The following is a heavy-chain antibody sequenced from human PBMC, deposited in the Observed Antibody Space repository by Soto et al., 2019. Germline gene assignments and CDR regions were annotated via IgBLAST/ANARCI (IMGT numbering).Heavy chain of an antibody. D-gene: IGHD4-17*01. V-gene: IGHV4-31*03. J-gene: IGHJ4*02. CDR2: IYYSGSP. CDR1: GGSISSGGFH. Sequence: SETLSLTCTVSGGSISSGGFHWSWIRQHPGKGLEWIGYIYYSGSPSYNPSLKSRVTISVDTSKNQFSLNLSSVTAADTAVYYCARSNDYGDFYFDYWGQGTLVTVSS. CDR3: ARSNDYGDFYFDY.